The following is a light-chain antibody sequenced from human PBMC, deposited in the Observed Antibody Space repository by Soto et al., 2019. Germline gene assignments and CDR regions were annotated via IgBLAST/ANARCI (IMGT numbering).Light chain of an antibody. CDR3: CSYAVSGTFV. Sequence: QSVLTQPASVSGSPGPSITISCTGTSSDVGSYDLVSWYQQPPGKAPKLMIYEDTKRPSGISTRFSGSKSGNAASLTISGLQAEDEADYYCCSYAVSGTFVFGPGTQVTVL. J-gene: IGLJ1*01. V-gene: IGLV2-23*01. CDR1: SSDVGSYDL. CDR2: EDT.